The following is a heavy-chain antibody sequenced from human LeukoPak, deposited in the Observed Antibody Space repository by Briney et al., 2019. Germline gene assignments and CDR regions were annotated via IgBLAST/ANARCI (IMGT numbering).Heavy chain of an antibody. CDR1: GFTLSSYS. CDR2: ISSSSSYI. Sequence: PGGSLRLSCAASGFTLSSYSMNWVRQAPGKGLEWVSSISSSSSYIYYADSVKGRFTISRDNAKNSLYLQMNSLRAEDTAVYYCARGITYYYDSSGYRLLGAWGQGTLVTVSS. J-gene: IGHJ5*02. V-gene: IGHV3-21*01. D-gene: IGHD3-22*01. CDR3: ARGITYYYDSSGYRLLGA.